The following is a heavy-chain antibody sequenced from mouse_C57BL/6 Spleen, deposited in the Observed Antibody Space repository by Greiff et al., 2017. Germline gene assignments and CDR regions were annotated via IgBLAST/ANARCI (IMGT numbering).Heavy chain of an antibody. D-gene: IGHD3-2*02. V-gene: IGHV1-82*01. CDR1: GYAFSSSW. J-gene: IGHJ3*01. Sequence: VQLQQSGPELVKPGASVKISCKASGYAFSSSWMNWVKQRPGTGLEWIGRIYPGDGDTNYNGKFKGKATLTADKSSSTAYMQLSSLTSEDSAVYFCAPQTAQATEFAYWGQGTLVTVSA. CDR3: APQTAQATEFAY. CDR2: IYPGDGDT.